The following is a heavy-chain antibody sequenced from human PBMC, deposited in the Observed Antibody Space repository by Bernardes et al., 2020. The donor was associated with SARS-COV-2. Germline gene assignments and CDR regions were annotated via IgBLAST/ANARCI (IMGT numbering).Heavy chain of an antibody. V-gene: IGHV3-30*02. CDR1: GFTFSSYG. J-gene: IGHJ4*02. Sequence: GGSLRLSCAASGFTFSSYGMHWVRQAPGKGLEWLAFIHYVGDQTHYADSVKGRFTISRDNSKNTLYLQMNSLRSEDTAVYYCAKELNWNHFDYWGQGSLVTVSS. CDR2: IHYVGDQT. D-gene: IGHD1-20*01. CDR3: AKELNWNHFDY.